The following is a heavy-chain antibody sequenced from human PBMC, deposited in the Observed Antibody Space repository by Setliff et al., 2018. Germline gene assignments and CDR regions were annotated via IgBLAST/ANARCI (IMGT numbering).Heavy chain of an antibody. CDR2: IIPIFGTT. J-gene: IGHJ4*02. CDR3: VRGPGPSVVVAIPFDH. D-gene: IGHD5-12*01. V-gene: IGHV1-69*13. CDR1: GGTFNNYA. Sequence: SVKVSCKASGGTFNNYAISWVRQAPGQGLKWMGGIIPIFGTTKYAQKFQGRVTITADESTSTAYMELSSLRSEDTAVYYCVRGPGPSVVVAIPFDHWGQGSLVTVSS.